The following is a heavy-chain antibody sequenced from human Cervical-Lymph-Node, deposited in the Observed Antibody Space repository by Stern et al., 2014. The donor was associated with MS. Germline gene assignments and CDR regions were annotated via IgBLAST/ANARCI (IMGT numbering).Heavy chain of an antibody. J-gene: IGHJ4*02. V-gene: IGHV1-69*01. Sequence: VQLVESGSEAQKPGSSVKVSCKVSGGTFSTDKISWVRQAPGQGLEWMGEISPIFGTADYAQRLQDRVTIIADESTSEVHMELSSLRSEDTGVYYCARLGSGYDSSYLDFWGQGTLVTVSS. CDR3: ARLGSGYDSSYLDF. CDR1: GGTFSTDK. D-gene: IGHD5-12*01. CDR2: ISPIFGTA.